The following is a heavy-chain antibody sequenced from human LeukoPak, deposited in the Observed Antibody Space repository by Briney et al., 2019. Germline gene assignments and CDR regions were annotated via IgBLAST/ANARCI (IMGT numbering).Heavy chain of an antibody. CDR1: GFTFGSYS. Sequence: GGSLRLSCAASGFTFGSYSMHWVRQAPGKGLEWVAVISYDGRNTYYAKSVKGRFTISRDDSKNTLHLQMNSLRADDTAVYYCARNSVTTGYYFDYWGQGTLVTVSS. CDR2: ISYDGRNT. CDR3: ARNSVTTGYYFDY. D-gene: IGHD4-17*01. V-gene: IGHV3-30*04. J-gene: IGHJ4*02.